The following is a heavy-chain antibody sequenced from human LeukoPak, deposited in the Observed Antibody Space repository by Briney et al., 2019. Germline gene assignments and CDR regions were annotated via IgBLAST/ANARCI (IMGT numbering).Heavy chain of an antibody. D-gene: IGHD5-18*01. CDR1: GYTFTGYY. CDR3: ASLIQTGPYYYYGMDV. V-gene: IGHV1-2*02. J-gene: IGHJ6*02. CDR2: INPNSGGT. Sequence: GASVKVSCKASGYTFTGYYMHWVRQAPGQGLEWMGWINPNSGGTNYAQKFQGRVTMTRDTSISTAYMELSSLRSEDTAVYYCASLIQTGPYYYYGMDVWGQGTTVTVSS.